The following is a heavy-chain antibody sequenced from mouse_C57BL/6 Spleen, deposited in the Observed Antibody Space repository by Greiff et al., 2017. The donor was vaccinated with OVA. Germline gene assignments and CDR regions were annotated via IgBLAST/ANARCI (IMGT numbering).Heavy chain of an antibody. Sequence: QVQLQQSGPELVKPGASVKISCKASGYAFSSSWMNWVKQRPGKGLEWIGRIYPGDGDTNYNGKFKGKATLTADKSSSTAYMQLSSLTSEDSAVYFCARYLPPFDYWGQGTTLTVSS. CDR1: GYAFSSSW. CDR2: IYPGDGDT. J-gene: IGHJ2*01. V-gene: IGHV1-82*01. CDR3: ARYLPPFDY.